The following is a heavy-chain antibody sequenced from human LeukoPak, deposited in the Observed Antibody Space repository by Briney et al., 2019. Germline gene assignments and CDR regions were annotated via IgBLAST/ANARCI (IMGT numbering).Heavy chain of an antibody. CDR2: IYYSGST. D-gene: IGHD6-13*01. CDR1: GGSISSYY. J-gene: IGHJ5*02. CDR3: ARDLAAAGTRWFDP. Sequence: PSETLSLTCTVSGGSISSYYWSWIRQPPGQGLEWIGYIYYSGSTNYNPSLKSRVTISVDTSKNQFSLKLSSVTAADTAVYYCARDLAAAGTRWFDPWGQGTLVTVSS. V-gene: IGHV4-59*01.